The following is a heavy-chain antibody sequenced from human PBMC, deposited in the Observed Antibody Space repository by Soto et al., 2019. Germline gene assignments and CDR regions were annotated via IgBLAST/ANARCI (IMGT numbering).Heavy chain of an antibody. J-gene: IGHJ4*02. D-gene: IGHD3-10*01. CDR1: GFTFGGYA. Sequence: GGSLRLSCTASGFTFGGYAMSWVRHAPGKGLEWVGRTRNKARSYTTEYAASVNGRFTISRDDSKNSLYLQMNSLKTDDTAVYYCVRVRGGGTYHFDYWGQGTLVTVSS. V-gene: IGHV3-72*01. CDR2: TRNKARSYTT. CDR3: VRVRGGGTYHFDY.